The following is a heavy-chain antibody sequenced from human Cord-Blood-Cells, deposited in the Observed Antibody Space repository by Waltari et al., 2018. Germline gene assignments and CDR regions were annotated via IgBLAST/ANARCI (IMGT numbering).Heavy chain of an antibody. CDR1: GGSFSGYY. J-gene: IGHJ4*02. D-gene: IGHD6-13*01. Sequence: QVQLQQGGAGLLKPSETLSLTCAVYGGSFSGYYWSWIRQPPGKGLEWIGEINHSGSTNSNPSLKSRVTISVDTSKNQFSLKLSSVTAADTAVYYCARGIAAAVDYWGQGTLVTVSS. CDR2: INHSGST. V-gene: IGHV4-34*01. CDR3: ARGIAAAVDY.